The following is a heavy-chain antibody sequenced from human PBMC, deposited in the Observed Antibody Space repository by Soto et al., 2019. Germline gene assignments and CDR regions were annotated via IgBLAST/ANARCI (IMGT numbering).Heavy chain of an antibody. CDR1: GFTFNMYW. V-gene: IGHV3-7*01. Sequence: EVQLVESGGVLVQPGGSLRLSCVASGFTFNMYWMSWVRQAPGKGLEWVANIKQDGSEEYYVDSVEGRFTISRDNAKTSLFLQMDSLRVEDTAIYYCARDRAASYYIDYWGQGTLVTVSS. J-gene: IGHJ4*02. D-gene: IGHD3-10*01. CDR3: ARDRAASYYIDY. CDR2: IKQDGSEE.